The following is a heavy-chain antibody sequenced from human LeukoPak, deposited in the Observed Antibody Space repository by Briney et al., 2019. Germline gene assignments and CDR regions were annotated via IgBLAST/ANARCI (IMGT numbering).Heavy chain of an antibody. CDR3: TRARRAMDPFDY. Sequence: ASVKVSCKASGYTFTGYYMHWVRQAPVQGLEWMGWINPNSGGTNYAQKFQGRVTMTRDTSISTAYMELSRLRSDDTAVYYCTRARRAMDPFDYWGQGTLVTVSS. D-gene: IGHD5-18*01. CDR2: INPNSGGT. J-gene: IGHJ4*02. CDR1: GYTFTGYY. V-gene: IGHV1-2*02.